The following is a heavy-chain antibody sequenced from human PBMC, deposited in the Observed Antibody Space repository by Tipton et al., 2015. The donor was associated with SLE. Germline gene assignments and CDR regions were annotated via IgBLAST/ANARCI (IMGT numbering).Heavy chain of an antibody. Sequence: SLRLSCEASGFTFSGYWMSWVRQAPGKGLEWVANMKQDGSVKDSVDSVKGRFTISRDNAKNSLYLQMNSLRAEDTAVYYCAREAGTSTWSPVDPWGQGTLVTVSS. CDR3: AREAGTSTWSPVDP. D-gene: IGHD6-13*01. V-gene: IGHV3-7*01. CDR2: MKQDGSVK. CDR1: GFTFSGYW. J-gene: IGHJ5*02.